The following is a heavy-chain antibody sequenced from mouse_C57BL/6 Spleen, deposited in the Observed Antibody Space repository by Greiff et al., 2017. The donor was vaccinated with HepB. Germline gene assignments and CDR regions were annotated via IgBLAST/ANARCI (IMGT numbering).Heavy chain of an antibody. CDR3: AREGDDYDETWFAY. V-gene: IGHV1-7*01. CDR2: INPSSGYT. D-gene: IGHD2-4*01. Sequence: QVQLKESGAELAKPGASVKLSCKASGYTFTSYWMHWVKQRPGQGLEWIGCINPSSGYTKYNQKFKDKATLTADTSSSTAYMQLSSLTYEDSAVYYCAREGDDYDETWFAYWGQGTLVTVSA. CDR1: GYTFTSYW. J-gene: IGHJ3*01.